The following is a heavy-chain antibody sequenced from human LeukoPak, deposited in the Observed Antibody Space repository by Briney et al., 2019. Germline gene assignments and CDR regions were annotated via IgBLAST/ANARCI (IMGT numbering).Heavy chain of an antibody. J-gene: IGHJ3*02. CDR2: IYYSGST. Sequence: PSETLSLTCTVSGGSISSYYWSWIRQPPGKGLEWIGYIYYSGSTNYNPSLKSRVTISVDTSKNQFSLKLSSVTAADTAVYYCAKSGWLDAFDIWGQGTMVTVSS. V-gene: IGHV4-59*01. CDR1: GGSISSYY. D-gene: IGHD6-19*01. CDR3: AKSGWLDAFDI.